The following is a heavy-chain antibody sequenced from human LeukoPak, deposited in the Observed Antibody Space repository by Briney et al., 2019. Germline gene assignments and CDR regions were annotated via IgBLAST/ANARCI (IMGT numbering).Heavy chain of an antibody. CDR2: VYQTGHN. J-gene: IGHJ4*02. D-gene: IGHD3-16*01. CDR1: GDSISGSY. Sequence: PSETLSLTCTVSGDSISGSYWSWIRQPPGKGLEWIGYVYQTGHNHNNPSLKSRVTISLDTSTNQVSLKLSSVTAADTAVYSCARPRFGHLFDSWGQGTLVIVSS. CDR3: ARPRFGHLFDS. V-gene: IGHV4-59*01.